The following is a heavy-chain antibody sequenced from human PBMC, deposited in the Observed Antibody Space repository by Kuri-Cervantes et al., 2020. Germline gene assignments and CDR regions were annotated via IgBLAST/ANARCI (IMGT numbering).Heavy chain of an antibody. D-gene: IGHD5-18*01. Sequence: SETLSLTCTVSGGSISSYYWSWIRQPPGKGLEWIGYIYYSGSTNYNPSLKSRVTISVDTSKNQFSLKLSSVTAADTAVYYCAREGTTDTAMVRSWVDYWGQGTLVPSPQ. CDR2: IYYSGST. CDR3: AREGTTDTAMVRSWVDY. J-gene: IGHJ4*02. CDR1: GGSISSYY. V-gene: IGHV4-59*13.